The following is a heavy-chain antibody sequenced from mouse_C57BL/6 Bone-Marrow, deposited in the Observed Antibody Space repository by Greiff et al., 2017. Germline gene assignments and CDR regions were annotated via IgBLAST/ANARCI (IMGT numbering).Heavy chain of an antibody. CDR2: ISPSDSEN. CDR1: GYTFTSYW. Sequence: QVQLQQPGAELVRPGSSVKLSCKASGYTFTSYWMDWVKQRPGQGLEWLGNISPSDSENHYNQKFKDKATLTVAQSSSTAYMQLSSLTAEDAAVYYCARGYFDYWGQGTTLTVSS. J-gene: IGHJ2*01. CDR3: ARGYFDY. V-gene: IGHV1-61*01.